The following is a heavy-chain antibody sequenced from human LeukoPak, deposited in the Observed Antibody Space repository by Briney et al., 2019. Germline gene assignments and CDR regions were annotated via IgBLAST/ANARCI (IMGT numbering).Heavy chain of an antibody. CDR3: ARASIAAAGPANYYYYYMDV. D-gene: IGHD6-13*01. CDR1: GDSMTSYY. Sequence: SETLSLTRSVSGDSMTSYYWNWVRQPPGKGLEWIGYIYHSGTTKYNPSLESRVTISIDTSRKHFSLTLKSVTAADTAVYYCARASIAAAGPANYYYYYMDVWGKGTTVTISS. CDR2: IYHSGTT. J-gene: IGHJ6*03. V-gene: IGHV4-59*01.